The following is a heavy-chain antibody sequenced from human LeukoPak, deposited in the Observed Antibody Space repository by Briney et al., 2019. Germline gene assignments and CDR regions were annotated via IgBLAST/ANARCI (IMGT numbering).Heavy chain of an antibody. J-gene: IGHJ4*02. CDR2: ISGSGSST. CDR3: PKDQSVGTMPDY. D-gene: IGHD2-2*01. CDR1: GFTFNSYA. Sequence: GGSLRLSCAASGFTFNSYAMALVRRAPGKGLEWVSAISGSGSSTYYADSVKGRFTISRDNSKSTLYVQMNSLRADDTAVYYCPKDQSVGTMPDYWGQGTLVTVSS. V-gene: IGHV3-23*01.